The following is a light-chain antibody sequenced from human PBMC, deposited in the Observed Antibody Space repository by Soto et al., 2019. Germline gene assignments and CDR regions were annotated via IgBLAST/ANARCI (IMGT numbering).Light chain of an antibody. CDR1: QTIGSW. CDR2: KAS. Sequence: DIQMTQSPSTLSASVGDRVTITCRASQTIGSWLAWYQQKPGRAPNLLIYKASSLESGVPSRFSGSGSGTEFTLTISSLQPDDFATYYCQQYNSYWTFGQGTKVDIK. J-gene: IGKJ1*01. V-gene: IGKV1-5*03. CDR3: QQYNSYWT.